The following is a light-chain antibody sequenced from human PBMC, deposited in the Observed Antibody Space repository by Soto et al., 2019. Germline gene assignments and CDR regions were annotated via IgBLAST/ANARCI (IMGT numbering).Light chain of an antibody. J-gene: IGKJ1*01. Sequence: EVVLTQSPVTLSLSPGERASLSCRASQSVTTYLAWYQQKPGQAPRLLIYDASDRATGIPARFSGSGSGTDFTLTISSLEPEDFATYYCQQLNSYPWTFGQGTKVDIK. CDR3: QQLNSYPWT. V-gene: IGKV3-11*01. CDR1: QSVTTY. CDR2: DAS.